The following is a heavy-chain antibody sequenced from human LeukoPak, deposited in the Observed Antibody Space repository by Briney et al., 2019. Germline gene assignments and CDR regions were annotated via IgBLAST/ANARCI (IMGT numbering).Heavy chain of an antibody. J-gene: IGHJ4*02. Sequence: GGSLRLSCAASGFTFSSYEMNWVRQAPGKGLEGVSYISSSGSNIYYADSLKGRFTISTDNSKNSLYLQMNSLIAEDTAVYYCARGESYYYDSSGYYHSYYFDYWGQGTLVTVSS. CDR2: ISSSGSNI. CDR1: GFTFSSYE. D-gene: IGHD3-22*01. V-gene: IGHV3-48*03. CDR3: ARGESYYYDSSGYYHSYYFDY.